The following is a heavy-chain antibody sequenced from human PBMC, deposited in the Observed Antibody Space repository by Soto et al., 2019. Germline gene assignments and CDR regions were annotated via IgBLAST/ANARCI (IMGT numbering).Heavy chain of an antibody. J-gene: IGHJ6*02. CDR3: ARSGDPSIAARPDYYYYGMDV. CDR1: GYTFTGYY. Sequence: ASVKVSCKTSGYTFTGYYIHWVRQAPGQGLEWMGCINPNSGATNYAQKFRGWVTMTRDTSISTAYMEVSRLTSDDTAVYYCARSGDPSIAARPDYYYYGMDVWG. CDR2: INPNSGAT. D-gene: IGHD6-6*01. V-gene: IGHV1-2*04.